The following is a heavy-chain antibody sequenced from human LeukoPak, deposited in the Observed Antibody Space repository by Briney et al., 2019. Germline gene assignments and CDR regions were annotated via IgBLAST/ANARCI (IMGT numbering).Heavy chain of an antibody. CDR1: GFTVSSNY. CDR3: ARDPNYYGSGSRFDC. V-gene: IGHV3-66*01. Sequence: GGSLRLSCAASGFTVSSNYMCWVRQAPGKGLEWVSVIYSGGSTYYADSVKGRFTISRDNSKNTLYLQMNSLRAEDTAVYYCARDPNYYGSGSRFDCWGQGTLVTVSS. D-gene: IGHD3-10*01. CDR2: IYSGGST. J-gene: IGHJ4*02.